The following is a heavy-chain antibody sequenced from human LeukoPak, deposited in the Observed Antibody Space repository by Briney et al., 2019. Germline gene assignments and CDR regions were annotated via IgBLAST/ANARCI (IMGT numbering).Heavy chain of an antibody. CDR3: ARDYRGGVDY. V-gene: IGHV4-59*01. D-gene: IGHD3-16*01. CDR2: IFHTGST. J-gene: IGHJ4*02. Sequence: SGTLSLTCTVSGGSFHTYYWTWIRQPPGKGLEWIGFIFHTGSTNYTPSLKSRITMSVESSKNQFSLKVTSVTAADTAVYYCARDYRGGVDYWGQGTLVTVSS. CDR1: GGSFHTYY.